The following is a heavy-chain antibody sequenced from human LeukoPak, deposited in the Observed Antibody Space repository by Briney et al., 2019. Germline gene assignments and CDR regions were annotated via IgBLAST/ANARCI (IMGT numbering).Heavy chain of an antibody. Sequence: GGSLRLSCAASGFTFRSYAMSWVRQAPGKGLERVSAISGSGSSTYYADSVKGRFTISRDNSKNTLYVQMNSLRAEDTAVYYCAKSYCASSLSIDYRGQGTLVSVSS. V-gene: IGHV3-23*01. CDR1: GFTFRSYA. CDR3: AKSYCASSLSIDY. J-gene: IGHJ4*02. CDR2: ISGSGSST. D-gene: IGHD6-6*01.